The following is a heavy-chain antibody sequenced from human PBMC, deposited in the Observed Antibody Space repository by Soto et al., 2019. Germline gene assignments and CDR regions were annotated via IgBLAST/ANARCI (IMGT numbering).Heavy chain of an antibody. J-gene: IGHJ4*02. CDR3: ARGYCSGGSCYASALDY. D-gene: IGHD2-15*01. V-gene: IGHV3-33*01. CDR1: GFTFSSYG. CDR2: IWYDGSNK. Sequence: GGSLRPSCAASGFTFSSYGMHWVRQAPGKGLEWVAVIWYDGSNKYYADSVKGRFTISRDNSKNTLYLQMNSLRAEDTAVYYCARGYCSGGSCYASALDYWGQGTLVTVSS.